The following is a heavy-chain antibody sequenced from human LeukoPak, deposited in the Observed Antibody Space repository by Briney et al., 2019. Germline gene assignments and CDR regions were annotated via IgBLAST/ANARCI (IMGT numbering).Heavy chain of an antibody. V-gene: IGHV4-30-4*01. CDR1: GGSISSGDYH. CDR2: IYYSGST. D-gene: IGHD6-19*01. Sequence: PSQTLSLTCTVSGGSISSGDYHWSWIRQPPGKGLEWIGYIYYSGSTYYNPSLKSRVTISVDTSKNQFSLKLSSVTAADTAVYYCARGSYSSGWAGDYWGQGTLVTVSS. J-gene: IGHJ4*02. CDR3: ARGSYSSGWAGDY.